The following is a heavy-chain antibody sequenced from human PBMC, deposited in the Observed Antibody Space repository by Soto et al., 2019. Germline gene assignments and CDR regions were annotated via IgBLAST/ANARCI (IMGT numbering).Heavy chain of an antibody. CDR1: GFTFSSYS. J-gene: IGHJ4*03. V-gene: IGHV3-21*01. D-gene: IGHD3-3*01. CDR3: AGDQGVGFLES. CDR2: ISSSSSYI. Sequence: EVQLVESGGGLVKPGGSLRLSCAASGFTFSSYSMNWVRQAPGKGLEWVSSISSSSSYIYYADSVKGRFTISRDNAKKSLNLQMNSLRAEDTGVYYCAGDQGVGFLESWGQGTMVTVSS.